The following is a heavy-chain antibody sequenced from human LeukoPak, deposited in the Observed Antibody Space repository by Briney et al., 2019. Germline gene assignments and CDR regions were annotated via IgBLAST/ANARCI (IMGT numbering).Heavy chain of an antibody. J-gene: IGHJ3*01. CDR2: IYSGGST. D-gene: IGHD4-17*01. CDR3: ARGFNYGDY. CDR1: GFTFSSYS. V-gene: IGHV3-53*04. Sequence: PGGSLRLSCAASGFTFSSYSMNWVRQAPGKGLEWVSVIYSGGSTYYADSVKGRFTISRHNSKNTLYLQMNSLRAEDTAVYYCARGFNYGDYWGQGTMVTVSS.